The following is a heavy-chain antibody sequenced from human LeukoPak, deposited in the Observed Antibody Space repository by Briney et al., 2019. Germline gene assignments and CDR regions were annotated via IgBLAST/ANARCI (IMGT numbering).Heavy chain of an antibody. J-gene: IGHJ4*02. CDR2: MYTSGST. D-gene: IGHD3-10*02. Sequence: SETLSLTCTVSGGTISSGSYYWTWIRQPAGKGLEWIGRMYTSGSTNYNPSLKSRVTISVDTSKNQFSLKLSSVTAADTAVYYCARLNYYVGGGEVTDWGQGTLVTVSS. CDR1: GGTISSGSYY. V-gene: IGHV4-61*02. CDR3: ARLNYYVGGGEVTD.